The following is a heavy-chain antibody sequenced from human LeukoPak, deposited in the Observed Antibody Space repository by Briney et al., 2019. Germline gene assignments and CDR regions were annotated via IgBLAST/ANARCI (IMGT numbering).Heavy chain of an antibody. Sequence: GESLKISCKGSGYTFTTYWIGWVRQMPGEGLEWMGIIYPGDSETRYSPSFQGQVTISADKSISTAYLQWSTLKASDTAIYYCARQGGSGWYGAFDYWGQGTLVTVSS. V-gene: IGHV5-51*01. D-gene: IGHD6-19*01. J-gene: IGHJ4*02. CDR1: GYTFTTYW. CDR2: IYPGDSET. CDR3: ARQGGSGWYGAFDY.